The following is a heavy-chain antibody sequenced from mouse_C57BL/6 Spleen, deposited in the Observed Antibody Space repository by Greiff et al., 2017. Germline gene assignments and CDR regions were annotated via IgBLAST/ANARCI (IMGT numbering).Heavy chain of an antibody. J-gene: IGHJ3*01. D-gene: IGHD2-4*01. Sequence: QVQLKESGPGLVAPSQSLSITCTVSGFSLTSYGVHWVRQPPGKGLEWLVVMWSDGSTTYNSALKSRLSISKDNSKSQVFLKMNSLQTDDTAMYYCARHDYDYDGGWFAYWGQGTLVTVSA. CDR2: MWSDGST. CDR3: ARHDYDYDGGWFAY. CDR1: GFSLTSYG. V-gene: IGHV2-6-1*01.